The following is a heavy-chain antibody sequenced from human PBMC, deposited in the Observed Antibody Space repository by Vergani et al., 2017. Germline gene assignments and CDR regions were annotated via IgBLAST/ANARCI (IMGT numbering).Heavy chain of an antibody. J-gene: IGHJ3*02. D-gene: IGHD3-16*01. CDR2: ISGSGGST. Sequence: EVQLLESGGGLVQPGGSLRLSCAASGFTSSSYAMSWVRQAPGKGLEWVSAISGSGGSTYYADSVKGRFTISRDNSKNTLYLQMNSLRAEDTAVYYCAKDIRMSVAAFDIWGQGTMVTVSS. CDR3: AKDIRMSVAAFDI. CDR1: GFTSSSYA. V-gene: IGHV3-23*01.